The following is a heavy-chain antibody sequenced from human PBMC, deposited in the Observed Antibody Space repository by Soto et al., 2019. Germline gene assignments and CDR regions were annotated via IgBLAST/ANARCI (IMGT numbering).Heavy chain of an antibody. CDR1: GYTFTGYY. CDR3: ARTIFGVVIGSYYGMDV. V-gene: IGHV1-18*04. D-gene: IGHD3-3*01. CDR2: ISAYNGNT. J-gene: IGHJ6*02. Sequence: VASVKVSCKASGYTFTGYYMHWVRQAPGQGLEWMGWISAYNGNTNYAQKLQGRVTMTTDTSTSTAYMELRSLRSDDTAVYYCARTIFGVVIGSYYGMDVWGQGTTVTVSS.